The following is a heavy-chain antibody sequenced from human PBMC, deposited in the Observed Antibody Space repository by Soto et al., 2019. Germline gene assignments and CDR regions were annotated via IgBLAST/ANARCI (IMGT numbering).Heavy chain of an antibody. J-gene: IGHJ4*02. CDR1: GYTLTSYG. D-gene: IGHD5-18*01. CDR2: ISAYNGNT. Sequence: ASVKVSCKAAGYTLTSYGISCGRQAPGQGLEWMGWISAYNGNTNYAQKLQGRVTMTTDTSTSTAYMELRSLRSDDTAVYYCARVKSGYSYGTFDYWGQGTLVTSPQ. V-gene: IGHV1-18*01. CDR3: ARVKSGYSYGTFDY.